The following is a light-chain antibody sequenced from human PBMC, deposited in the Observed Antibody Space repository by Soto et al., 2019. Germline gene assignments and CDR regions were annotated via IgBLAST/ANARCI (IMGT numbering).Light chain of an antibody. CDR3: QQYNNWPPVT. CDR2: GAS. V-gene: IGKV3-15*01. J-gene: IGKJ3*01. Sequence: VMTHSPATLSVSPGERATLSCRVSQSVFKKLAWYQQKPGQAPRLFXYGASTRATGIPARFSGSGSGTEFTLTISSLQSKDFAVYFCQQYNNWPPVTFGPGTKVDIK. CDR1: QSVFKK.